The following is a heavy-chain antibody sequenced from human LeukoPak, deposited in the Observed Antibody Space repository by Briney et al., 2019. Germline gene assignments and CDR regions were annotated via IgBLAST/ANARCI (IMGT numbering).Heavy chain of an antibody. J-gene: IGHJ4*02. Sequence: PRGSLRLSCAASGFTFSSYAMNWVRQSPGKGLEWVSFISGGGQSTSYADSVKGRFTISRDNSKNTVYLDMNSVTAEDTAVYYCARDKGLQLSGPIDYWGQGTLVTVSS. V-gene: IGHV3-23*01. CDR3: ARDKGLQLSGPIDY. CDR2: ISGGGQST. D-gene: IGHD5-18*01. CDR1: GFTFSSYA.